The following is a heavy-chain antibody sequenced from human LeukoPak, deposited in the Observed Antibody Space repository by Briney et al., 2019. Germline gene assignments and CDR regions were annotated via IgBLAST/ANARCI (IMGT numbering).Heavy chain of an antibody. D-gene: IGHD1-26*01. CDR2: IYYSGST. CDR1: GGSISSGTYY. V-gene: IGHV4-61*01. Sequence: SETLSLTCTVSGGSISSGTYYGGWIRQPPGKGLEWIGYIYYSGSTNYNPSLKSRVTISVDTSKNQFSLKLSSVTAADTAVYYCARDGALNRFDPWGQGTLVTVSS. CDR3: ARDGALNRFDP. J-gene: IGHJ5*02.